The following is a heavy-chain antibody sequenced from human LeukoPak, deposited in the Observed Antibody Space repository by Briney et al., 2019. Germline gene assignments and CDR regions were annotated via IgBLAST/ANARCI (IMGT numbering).Heavy chain of an antibody. CDR2: IYSGGST. Sequence: GGSLRLSCAASGFTVSSNYMSWVRQAPGKGLEWVSVIYSGGSTYYADSVKGRFIISRDNSKNTLYLQMNSLRAEDTAVYYCARGSRGGNYGYWGQGTLVTVSS. CDR3: ARGSRGGNYGY. CDR1: GFTVSSNY. V-gene: IGHV3-66*01. J-gene: IGHJ4*02. D-gene: IGHD2-15*01.